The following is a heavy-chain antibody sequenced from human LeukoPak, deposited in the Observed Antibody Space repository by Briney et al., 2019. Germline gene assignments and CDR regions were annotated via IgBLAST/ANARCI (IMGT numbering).Heavy chain of an antibody. J-gene: IGHJ5*02. Sequence: SETLSLTCTVSGGSFSNHYWAWIRQPAGKGLEWIGRIYSSGSTNYHPSLKSRVTMSVDRSKNQFSLKLSSVTAADTAVYYCARELFPQGANCFDPWGQGTLVTVSS. D-gene: IGHD3-10*02. CDR2: IYSSGST. CDR1: GGSFSNHY. CDR3: ARELFPQGANCFDP. V-gene: IGHV4-4*07.